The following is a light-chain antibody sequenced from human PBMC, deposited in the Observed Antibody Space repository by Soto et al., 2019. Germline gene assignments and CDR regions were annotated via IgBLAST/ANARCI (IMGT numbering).Light chain of an antibody. Sequence: IQMTQSPSSLSASIGDRVTITCRASQDINSYLAWYQQKPGKAPNLLIYEASILQRGVPSRFSGSGSGTDFTLTISSLQPEDFATYYCQQANSFPITFGQGTRLEIK. CDR3: QQANSFPIT. CDR2: EAS. CDR1: QDINSY. J-gene: IGKJ5*01. V-gene: IGKV1-12*01.